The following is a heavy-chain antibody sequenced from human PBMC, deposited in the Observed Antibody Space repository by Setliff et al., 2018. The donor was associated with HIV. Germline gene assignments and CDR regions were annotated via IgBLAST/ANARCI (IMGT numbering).Heavy chain of an antibody. J-gene: IGHJ5*02. CDR3: ARGFGSLDP. CDR1: GASVNSNNYY. D-gene: IGHD1-26*01. Sequence: SETLSLTCTVSGASVNSNNYYWGWIRQPPGKGLEWIASIYYSGSTYYNPSLKSRVTISLDTSKNRFSLNLRSVTAADTAVYYCARGFGSLDPWGKGTLVTVSS. V-gene: IGHV4-39*02. CDR2: IYYSGST.